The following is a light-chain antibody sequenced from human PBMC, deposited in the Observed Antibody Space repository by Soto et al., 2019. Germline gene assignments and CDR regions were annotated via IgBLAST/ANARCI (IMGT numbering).Light chain of an antibody. CDR3: QQYSAYPLT. Sequence: DIQMTQSPSTLSASVGDRVIITCRASQNIDNWLAWYQQKPGKAPKLLIYNASTLQNGVPSSFSGSGSGTQFTLTISSLQPDDFATYYCQQYSAYPLTFGGGTQVEI. J-gene: IGKJ4*01. CDR2: NAS. V-gene: IGKV1-5*03. CDR1: QNIDNW.